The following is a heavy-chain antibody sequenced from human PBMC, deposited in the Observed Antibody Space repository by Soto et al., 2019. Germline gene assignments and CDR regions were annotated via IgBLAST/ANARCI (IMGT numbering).Heavy chain of an antibody. CDR3: AQGSGYSYSYTLWFDP. V-gene: IGHV3-23*01. J-gene: IGHJ5*02. CDR2: ISGSGGST. Sequence: PGGSLRLSCAASGFTFRSYAMSWVRQAPGKGLEWVSDISGSGGSTYHTDSVKGRFIISRDNSKNTLYLQMNSLRAEDTAVYYFAQGSGYSYSYTLWFDPWGQGTLVTVSS. CDR1: GFTFRSYA. D-gene: IGHD5-18*01.